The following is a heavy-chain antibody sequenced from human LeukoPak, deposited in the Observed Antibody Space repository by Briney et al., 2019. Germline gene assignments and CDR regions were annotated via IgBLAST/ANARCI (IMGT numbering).Heavy chain of an antibody. CDR2: IYYTGTT. J-gene: IGHJ4*02. V-gene: IGHV4-59*01. CDR3: ARESGSYGY. CDR1: SGSISNYY. D-gene: IGHD1-26*01. Sequence: SETPSLTCTVSSGSISNYYWSWIRQPPGKGLEWIGYIYYTGTTYYNPSLKSRVTISVDTSKNQFSLKLSSVTAADTAVYYCARESGSYGYWGQGTLVTVSS.